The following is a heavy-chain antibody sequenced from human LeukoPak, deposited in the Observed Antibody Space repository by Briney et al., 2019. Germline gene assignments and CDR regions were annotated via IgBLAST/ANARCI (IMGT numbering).Heavy chain of an antibody. V-gene: IGHV5-51*01. Sequence: GESLKISCQGSGYTFTKYWIGWVRQLPGKGLEWMGVIHPGDSETRYSPSFQGQVTISADKSVSTAYLQWSSLKASDTAMYYCARRHYYYDTTGHINWFDPWGQGTLVTVSS. J-gene: IGHJ5*02. CDR3: ARRHYYYDTTGHINWFDP. CDR1: GYTFTKYW. CDR2: IHPGDSET. D-gene: IGHD3-22*01.